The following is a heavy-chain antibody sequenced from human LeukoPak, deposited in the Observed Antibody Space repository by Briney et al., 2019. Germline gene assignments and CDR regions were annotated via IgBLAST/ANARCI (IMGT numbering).Heavy chain of an antibody. V-gene: IGHV3-30-3*01. J-gene: IGHJ6*03. CDR1: GFTFSNYH. CDR2: ISYDGSNK. Sequence: GGSLRLSCAASGFTFSNYHMNWVRQAPGKGLEWVAGISYDGSNKYYADSVKGRFTISRDNSKNTLYLQMNSLRAEDTAVYYCARPLASWYYYYYMDVWGKGTTVTVSS. CDR3: ARPLASWYYYYYMDV.